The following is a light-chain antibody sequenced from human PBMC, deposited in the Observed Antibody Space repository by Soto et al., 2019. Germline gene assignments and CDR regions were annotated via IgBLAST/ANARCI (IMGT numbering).Light chain of an antibody. CDR1: SGHSSYA. J-gene: IGLJ1*01. Sequence: QPVLTQSPSASASLGASVKLTCTLSSGHSSYAIAWHQQQPEKGPRYLMKLNSDGSHSKGDGIPDRFSGSNSGAERYLTISSLQSEDEADYSCQTWGTGIRVFGTGTKVTVL. CDR2: LNSDGSH. CDR3: QTWGTGIRV. V-gene: IGLV4-69*01.